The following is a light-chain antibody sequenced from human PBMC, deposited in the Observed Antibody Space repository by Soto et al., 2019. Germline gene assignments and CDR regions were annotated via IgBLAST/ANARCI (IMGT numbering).Light chain of an antibody. CDR1: QSVSSSY. CDR2: DES. CDR3: QQRSEWQIT. Sequence: ELVFTPSPGTLSLSPGARPALSGRGSQSVSSSYLAWYQQNPGQDPRILIYDESNRATGIPARFSGSGSGTDFTLNISSLEPEEFAVYYCQQRSEWQITFGQGTRLENK. J-gene: IGKJ5*01. V-gene: IGKV3D-20*02.